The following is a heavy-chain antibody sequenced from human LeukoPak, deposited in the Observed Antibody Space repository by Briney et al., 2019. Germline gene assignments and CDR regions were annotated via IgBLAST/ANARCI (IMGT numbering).Heavy chain of an antibody. CDR3: ARGTNSWVNGWFDP. CDR1: GGSISGYY. Sequence: SETLSLTCTVSGGSISGYYGSWIRQPAGKELEWIGRIFSSGSTAYNPSLKSRVTISLDTSKNIFSLNLGSVTAADTAFYYCARGTNSWVNGWFDPWGRGTLVTVSS. J-gene: IGHJ5*02. D-gene: IGHD6-13*01. CDR2: IFSSGST. V-gene: IGHV4-4*07.